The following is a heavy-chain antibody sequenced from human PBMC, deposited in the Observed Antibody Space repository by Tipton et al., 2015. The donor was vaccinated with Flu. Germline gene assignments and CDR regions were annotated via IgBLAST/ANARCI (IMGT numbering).Heavy chain of an antibody. J-gene: IGHJ5*02. V-gene: IGHV4-39*07. D-gene: IGHD6-19*01. Sequence: LRLSCTVSGGSISSSSYYWGWIRQPPGKGLEWIGSIYYSGSTYYNPSLKSRVTISVDTSKNQFSLKLSSVTAADTAVYYCARVFRVAGTTGGGWFDPWGQGTLVTVSS. CDR3: ARVFRVAGTTGGGWFDP. CDR2: IYYSGST. CDR1: GGSISSSSYY.